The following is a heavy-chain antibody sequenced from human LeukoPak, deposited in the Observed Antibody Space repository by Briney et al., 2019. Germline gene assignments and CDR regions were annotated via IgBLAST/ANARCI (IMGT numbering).Heavy chain of an antibody. J-gene: IGHJ4*02. CDR3: ARESYYDSSAYYYDY. Sequence: GGSLRLSCAASGFTFSDYYMSWIRQAPGKGLEWVSYISSSGSTTYYADSVKGRFTISRDNAKNSLYLQMNSLRAEDTAVYYCARESYYDSSAYYYDYWGQGTLVTVSS. CDR1: GFTFSDYY. D-gene: IGHD3-22*01. V-gene: IGHV3-11*01. CDR2: ISSSGSTT.